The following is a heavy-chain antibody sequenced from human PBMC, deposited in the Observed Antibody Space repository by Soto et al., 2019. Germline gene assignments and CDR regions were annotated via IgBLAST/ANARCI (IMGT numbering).Heavy chain of an antibody. Sequence: ASVKVSCKESGYTFASYYMQWVRQAPGQGLEWMGIINPSGGSTSYAQKFQGRVTMTRDTSTSTVYMELSSLRSEDTAVYYCARVLGYCISTSCHQDDYFDYWGQGTLVIVSS. V-gene: IGHV1-46*01. CDR1: GYTFASYY. CDR3: ARVLGYCISTSCHQDDYFDY. J-gene: IGHJ4*02. D-gene: IGHD2-2*01. CDR2: INPSGGST.